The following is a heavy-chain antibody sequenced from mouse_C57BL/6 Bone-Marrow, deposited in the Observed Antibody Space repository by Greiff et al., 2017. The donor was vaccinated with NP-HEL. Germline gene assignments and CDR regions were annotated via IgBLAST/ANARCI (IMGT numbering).Heavy chain of an antibody. V-gene: IGHV5-4*01. J-gene: IGHJ4*01. Sequence: EVQLVESGGGLVKPGGSLKLSCAASGFTFSSYAMSWVRQTPEKSLEWVATISDGGSYTYYPDNVKGRFTISRDNAKNNLYLQMSHLKSEDTAMYYCARDGDFYAMDYWGQGTSVTVSS. D-gene: IGHD3-3*01. CDR3: ARDGDFYAMDY. CDR2: ISDGGSYT. CDR1: GFTFSSYA.